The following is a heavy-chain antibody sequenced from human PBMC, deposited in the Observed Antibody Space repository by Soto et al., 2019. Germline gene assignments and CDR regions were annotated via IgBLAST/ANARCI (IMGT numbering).Heavy chain of an antibody. D-gene: IGHD4-17*01. CDR1: GFTLSSFA. CDR3: AKEPDYGDYFDY. J-gene: IGHJ4*02. CDR2: ISHSGGSK. Sequence: GGSLRLSCVASGFTLSSFAMTWARQAPGKGLEWVSGISHSGGSKYYADSVKGRFTISRDISKNTLYLQMNSLRAEDTAVYYCAKEPDYGDYFDYWGQGTLVTVSS. V-gene: IGHV3-23*01.